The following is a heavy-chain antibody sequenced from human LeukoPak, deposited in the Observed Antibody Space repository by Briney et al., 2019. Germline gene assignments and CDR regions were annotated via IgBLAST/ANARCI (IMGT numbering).Heavy chain of an antibody. CDR1: GFTFSSYA. V-gene: IGHV3-23*01. Sequence: GGSLRLSCAASGFTFSSYATSWVRQAPGKGLEWVSSISGSGGSTYYADSVKGRFTISRDNSKNTLYLQMNSLRAEDTAVYYCAKTPVATIRYFDYWGQGTLVTVSS. D-gene: IGHD5-12*01. J-gene: IGHJ4*02. CDR2: ISGSGGST. CDR3: AKTPVATIRYFDY.